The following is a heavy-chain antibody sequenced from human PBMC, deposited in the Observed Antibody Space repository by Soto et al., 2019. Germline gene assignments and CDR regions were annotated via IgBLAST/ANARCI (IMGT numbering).Heavy chain of an antibody. CDR3: ARDLYSSGWLTGFDP. Sequence: PGGSLRLSCAASGFTVSSNYMSWVRQAPGKGLEWVSVIYSGGSTYYADSVKGRFTISRDNSKNTLYLQMNSLRAEDTAVYYCARDLYSSGWLTGFDPWGQGTLVTVSS. D-gene: IGHD6-19*01. V-gene: IGHV3-66*01. CDR1: GFTVSSNY. CDR2: IYSGGST. J-gene: IGHJ5*02.